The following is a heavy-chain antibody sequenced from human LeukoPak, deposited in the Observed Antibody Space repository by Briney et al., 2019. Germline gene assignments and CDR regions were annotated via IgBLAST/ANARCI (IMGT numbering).Heavy chain of an antibody. Sequence: SETLSLTCTASGGSISSCYWSWLRQPPGKGLERIGYIYYSGSTSYNPSLKSRVTISVDTSKNQFSLKLSSVTAADTAVYYCARDGSRAWFGPWGQGTLVTVSS. CDR3: ARDGSRAWFGP. CDR2: IYYSGST. V-gene: IGHV4-59*01. J-gene: IGHJ5*02. D-gene: IGHD3-10*01. CDR1: GGSISSCY.